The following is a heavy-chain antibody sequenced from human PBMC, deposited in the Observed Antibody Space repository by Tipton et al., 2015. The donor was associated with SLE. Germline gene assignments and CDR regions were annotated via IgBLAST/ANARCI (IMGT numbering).Heavy chain of an antibody. D-gene: IGHD3-16*01. CDR1: RVTLSSYG. CDR3: AGGTGAYFDH. V-gene: IGHV3-30*02. J-gene: IGHJ4*02. CDR2: IRADGSNK. Sequence: SLRLSCEVSRVTLSSYGMHWVRQAPGKGLEWVAFIRADGSNKDYADSVKGRFTISRDNSKNTLYLQMNRLRVEDTAVYYCAGGTGAYFDHWGQGTLVTVSS.